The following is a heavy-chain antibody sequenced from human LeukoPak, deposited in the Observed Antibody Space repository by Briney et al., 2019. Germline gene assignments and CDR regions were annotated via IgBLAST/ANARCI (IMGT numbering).Heavy chain of an antibody. V-gene: IGHV3-30*04. CDR3: ARGIAAAGTFDY. CDR1: GFTFSSYA. Sequence: PGGSLRLSCAASGFTFSSYAMHWVRQAPGKGLEWVAVISYDGSNKYYADSVKGRFTISRDNSKNTLYLQMNSLRAEDTAVYYCARGIAAAGTFDYWGQGTLVTVSS. J-gene: IGHJ4*02. CDR2: ISYDGSNK. D-gene: IGHD6-13*01.